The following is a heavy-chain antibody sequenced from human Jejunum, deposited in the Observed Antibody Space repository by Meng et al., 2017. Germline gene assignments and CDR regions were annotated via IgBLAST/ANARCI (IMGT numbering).Heavy chain of an antibody. V-gene: IGHV4-4*02. Sequence: QVALKASGPGRVKLWGTLSLTCAGSGGSITSSNWWSWVRQPPGKGLEWIGEIFHSGSTNYNPPLKSRVTISVDKSKNQFSLKVTSVTAADTATYYCARFDISTAGRGDYWGQGILVTVSS. CDR2: IFHSGST. J-gene: IGHJ4*02. CDR1: GGSITSSNW. CDR3: ARFDISTAGRGDY. D-gene: IGHD6-13*01.